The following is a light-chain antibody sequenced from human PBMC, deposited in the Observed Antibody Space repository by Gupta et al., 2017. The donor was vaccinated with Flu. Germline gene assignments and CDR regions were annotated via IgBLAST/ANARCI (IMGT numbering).Light chain of an antibody. CDR3: ASWDDSLSGEV. Sequence: RATIACSGSSHHIGSSYVDCYQQLPRAAPKLLMQGDHTRHSGGPEQCSGSKCDAPASLASNRLRSEDEADYYCASWDDSLSGEVFGTGTMVTVL. J-gene: IGLJ1*01. CDR2: GDH. V-gene: IGLV1-47*01. CDR1: SHHIGSSY.